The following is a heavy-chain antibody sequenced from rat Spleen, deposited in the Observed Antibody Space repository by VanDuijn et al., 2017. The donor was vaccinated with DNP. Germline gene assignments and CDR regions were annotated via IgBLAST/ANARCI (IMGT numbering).Heavy chain of an antibody. CDR2: IIYDGSSI. CDR1: GFTFSSYW. CDR3: ARSRLPGYYPFAC. V-gene: IGHV5-29*01. Sequence: EVQLVESGGGLVQPGRSLKLSCVASGFTFSSYWMYWIRQAPGKGLEWVATIIYDGSSIYYRDSVRGRFTISRDNGKNTLYLQMNSLKSEDTATYYCARSRLPGYYPFACWGQGTLVTVSS. J-gene: IGHJ3*01. D-gene: IGHD1-4*01.